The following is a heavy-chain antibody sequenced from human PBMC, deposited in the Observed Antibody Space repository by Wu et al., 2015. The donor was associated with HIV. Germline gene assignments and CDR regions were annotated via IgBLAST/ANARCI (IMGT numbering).Heavy chain of an antibody. V-gene: IGHV1-69*05. Sequence: QVQLVQSGAEVKKPGSSVKVSCKASGGTFSSSAISWVRQAPGQGLEWMGRIIPIVGTANYAQKFQGRVTITTDESTSTAYMELSSLRSEDTAVYYCARTVVVVVVPDPVPDAFDIWGQGTMVTVSS. CDR3: ARTVVVVVVPDPVPDAFDI. D-gene: IGHD2-15*01. J-gene: IGHJ3*02. CDR2: IIPIVGTA. CDR1: GGTFSSSA.